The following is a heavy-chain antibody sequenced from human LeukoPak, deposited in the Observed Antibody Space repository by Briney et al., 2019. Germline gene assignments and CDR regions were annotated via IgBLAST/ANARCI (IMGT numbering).Heavy chain of an antibody. Sequence: PGGSLRLSCAASGFSFSSYAMNWVRQAPGKGLEWVSFISGSGDATHYADSVKGRFTTSRDNSKNTLYLQMNSLRAEDTAVYYCAKSRGESRGASNYWGQGTLVTVSS. CDR3: AKSRGESRGASNY. J-gene: IGHJ4*02. V-gene: IGHV3-23*01. CDR1: GFSFSSYA. CDR2: ISGSGDAT. D-gene: IGHD1-26*01.